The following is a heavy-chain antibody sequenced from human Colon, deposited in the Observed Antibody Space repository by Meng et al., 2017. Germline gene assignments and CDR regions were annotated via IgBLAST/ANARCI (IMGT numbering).Heavy chain of an antibody. CDR2: IYHIGST. CDR1: GTSISRSNW. Sequence: VQLQGAGPGMVKPSGTLSLTGAVSGTSISRSNWWTWVRQAPGKGLEWIGEIYHIGSTNYNPSLKSRVTILVDESKNEFSLKLTSVTAADTAVYYCARENDSGNSYDHWGRGTLVTVSS. J-gene: IGHJ4*02. V-gene: IGHV4-4*02. D-gene: IGHD3-10*01. CDR3: ARENDSGNSYDH.